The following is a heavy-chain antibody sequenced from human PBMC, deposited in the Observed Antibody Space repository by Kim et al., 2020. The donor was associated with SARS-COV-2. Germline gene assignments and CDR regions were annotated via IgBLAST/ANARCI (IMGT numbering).Heavy chain of an antibody. Sequence: GGSLRLSCAASGFTFSSYAMHWVRQAPGKGLEWVAVISYDGSNKYYADSVKGRFTISRDNSKNTLYLQMNSLRAEDTAMYYCARDLLSGYRGRYWYFDLWGRGTLVTVSS. D-gene: IGHD3-22*01. V-gene: IGHV3-30*04. CDR3: ARDLLSGYRGRYWYFDL. CDR1: GFTFSSYA. J-gene: IGHJ2*01. CDR2: ISYDGSNK.